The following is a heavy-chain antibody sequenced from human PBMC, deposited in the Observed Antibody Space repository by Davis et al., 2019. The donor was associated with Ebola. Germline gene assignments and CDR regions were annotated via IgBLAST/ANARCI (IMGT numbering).Heavy chain of an antibody. CDR2: ISSSGSTI. D-gene: IGHD4-17*01. V-gene: IGHV3-11*04. CDR3: ARSPGEYGDHVDAFDI. J-gene: IGHJ3*02. Sequence: GESLKISCVASGFTFSDYYMSWIRQAPGKGLEWVSYISSSGSTIYYADSVKGRFTISRDNSKNTLYLQMNSLRAEDTAVYYCARSPGEYGDHVDAFDIWGQGTMVTVSS. CDR1: GFTFSDYY.